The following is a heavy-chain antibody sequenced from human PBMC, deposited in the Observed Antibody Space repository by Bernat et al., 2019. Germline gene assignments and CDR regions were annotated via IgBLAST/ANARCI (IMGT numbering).Heavy chain of an antibody. D-gene: IGHD6-19*01. CDR2: IYAGDSDT. CDR1: GNSFTSYW. V-gene: IGHV5-51*07. CDR3: ARRRTSDWDFDY. Sequence: EVQLVQSGAEVKKPGESLKISCKCSGNSFTSYWIAWVHQMPGKGLEWMGIIYAGDSDTRYSPSFQGQVTISADKSISTAYLQWNSLKASDTAVYYCARRRTSDWDFDYWGQGTLVTVSS. J-gene: IGHJ4*02.